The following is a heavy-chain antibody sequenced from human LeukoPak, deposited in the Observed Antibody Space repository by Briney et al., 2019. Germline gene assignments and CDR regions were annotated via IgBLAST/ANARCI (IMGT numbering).Heavy chain of an antibody. D-gene: IGHD3-22*01. V-gene: IGHV1-69*13. J-gene: IGHJ3*02. CDR3: ARASWYYDSSGYAFDI. CDR2: IIPIFGTA. Sequence: SVKVSCKASGGTFSSYAISWVRQAPGQGLEWMGGIIPIFGTANYAQKFQGRVTITADESTSTAYMELSSLRSEDTAVYYCARASWYYDSSGYAFDIWGQGTMVTVSS. CDR1: GGTFSSYA.